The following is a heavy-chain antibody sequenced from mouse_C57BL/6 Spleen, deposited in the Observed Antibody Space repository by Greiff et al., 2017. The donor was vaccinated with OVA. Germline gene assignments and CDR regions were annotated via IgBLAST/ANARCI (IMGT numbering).Heavy chain of an antibody. J-gene: IGHJ2*01. V-gene: IGHV5-17*01. CDR2: ISSGSSTI. D-gene: IGHD1-1*01. Sequence: EVQWVESGGGLVKPGGSLKLSCAASGFTFSDYGMHWVRQAPEKGLEWVAYISSGSSTIYYADTVKGRFTISRDNAKNTLFLQMTSLRSEDTAMYYCARSSSYYGSSYGSYYFDYWGQGTTLTVSS. CDR1: GFTFSDYG. CDR3: ARSSSYYGSSYGSYYFDY.